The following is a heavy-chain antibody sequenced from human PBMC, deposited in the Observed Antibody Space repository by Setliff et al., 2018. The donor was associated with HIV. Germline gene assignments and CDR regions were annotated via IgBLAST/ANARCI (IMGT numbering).Heavy chain of an antibody. CDR3: VRDGGSTSWNFLYYYGMDV. Sequence: PGGSLRLSCAASGFTFSGYSMNWVRQAPGKGLEWVANIKQDGSEKYYVDSVKGRFTISRDNAKNSLYLQMNSLRAEDTAVYYCVRDGGSTSWNFLYYYGMDVWGQGTTVTVSS. J-gene: IGHJ6*02. CDR2: IKQDGSEK. D-gene: IGHD2-2*01. CDR1: GFTFSGYS. V-gene: IGHV3-7*01.